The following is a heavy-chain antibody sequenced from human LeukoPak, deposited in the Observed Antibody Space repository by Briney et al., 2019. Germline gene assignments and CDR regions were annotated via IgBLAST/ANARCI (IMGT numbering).Heavy chain of an antibody. V-gene: IGHV3-64*04. D-gene: IGHD3-10*01. CDR2: MSSDGGST. Sequence: PGGSLRLSCSASGLTFSNYPMYWVRQAPGKGLEYVSGMSSDGGSTYYADSVKGRFTISRDNSNNTLYLQMNSLRAEDTAVYYCAKDDHYGSGSWLGGAFDIWGQGTMVAVSS. J-gene: IGHJ3*02. CDR3: AKDDHYGSGSWLGGAFDI. CDR1: GLTFSNYP.